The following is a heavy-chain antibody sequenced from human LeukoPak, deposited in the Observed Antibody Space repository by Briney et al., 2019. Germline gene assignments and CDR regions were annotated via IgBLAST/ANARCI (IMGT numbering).Heavy chain of an antibody. J-gene: IGHJ6*03. Sequence: GGSLRLSCAASGFTFSSYEMNWVRQAPGKGLEWVSYISSSGSTIYYAGSVKGRFTISRDNAKNSLYLQMNSLRAEDTAVYYCARVGPWVNPDYYYYYMDVWGKGTTVTVSS. D-gene: IGHD1-14*01. V-gene: IGHV3-48*03. CDR2: ISSSGSTI. CDR1: GFTFSSYE. CDR3: ARVGPWVNPDYYYYYMDV.